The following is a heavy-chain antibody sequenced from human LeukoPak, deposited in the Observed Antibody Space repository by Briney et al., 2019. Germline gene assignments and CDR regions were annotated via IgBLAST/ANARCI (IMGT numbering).Heavy chain of an antibody. CDR2: IYYSGST. Sequence: SETLSLTCTVSGGSISSSSYYWGWIRQPPGKGLEWIGSIYYSGSTNYNPSLKSRVTISVDTSKNHFSLKLSSVTAADTAVYYCARVSVAGNYGHYYMDVWGKGTTVTISS. D-gene: IGHD6-19*01. J-gene: IGHJ6*03. CDR3: ARVSVAGNYGHYYMDV. V-gene: IGHV4-39*07. CDR1: GGSISSSSYY.